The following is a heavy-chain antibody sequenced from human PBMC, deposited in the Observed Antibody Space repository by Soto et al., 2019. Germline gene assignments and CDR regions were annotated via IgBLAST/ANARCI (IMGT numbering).Heavy chain of an antibody. V-gene: IGHV3-23*01. J-gene: IGHJ4*02. CDR1: GFTFSSYA. CDR2: ISGSGGST. D-gene: IGHD6-19*01. CDR3: AKELFFSLTKYSSGWYYDY. Sequence: SLRLSCAASGFTFSSYAMSWVRQAPGKGLEWVSAISGSGGSTYYADSVKGRFTISRDNSKNTLYLQMNSLRAEDTAVYYCAKELFFSLTKYSSGWYYDYWGQGTLVTAPQ.